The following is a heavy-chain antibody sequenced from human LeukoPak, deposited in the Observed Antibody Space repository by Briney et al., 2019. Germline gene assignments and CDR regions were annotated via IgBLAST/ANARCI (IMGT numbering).Heavy chain of an antibody. CDR3: AKAHYYYDFWSGYPYYFDY. D-gene: IGHD3-3*01. CDR1: GFTFSSYA. J-gene: IGHJ4*02. Sequence: GGSLRLSCAASGFTFSSYAMSWVRQAPGKGLEWVSAISGSGGSTYYADSVKGRFTISRDNSENPLYLQMNSLRAEDTAVYYCAKAHYYYDFWSGYPYYFDYWGREPWSPSPQ. V-gene: IGHV3-23*01. CDR2: ISGSGGST.